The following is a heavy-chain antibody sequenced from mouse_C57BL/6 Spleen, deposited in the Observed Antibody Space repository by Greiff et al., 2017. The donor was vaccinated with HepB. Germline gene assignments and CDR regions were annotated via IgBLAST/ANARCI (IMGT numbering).Heavy chain of an antibody. Sequence: EVHLVESGGGLVQPGGSLSLSCAASGFTFTDYYMSWVRQPPGKALEWLGFIRNKANGHTTEYSASVKGRFTISRDNSQSILYLQMNALRSEDSSTYYCARYLRRQLRSYYAMDYWGQGTSVTVSS. V-gene: IGHV7-3*01. D-gene: IGHD3-2*02. CDR2: IRNKANGHTT. CDR1: GFTFTDYY. CDR3: ARYLRRQLRSYYAMDY. J-gene: IGHJ4*01.